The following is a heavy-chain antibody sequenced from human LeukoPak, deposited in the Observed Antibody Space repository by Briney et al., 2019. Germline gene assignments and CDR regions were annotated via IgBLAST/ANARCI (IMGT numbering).Heavy chain of an antibody. Sequence: GGSLKLSCTASGFTFSDSAMHWVRQASGKGLEWVAVISYDGSNKYYADSVKGRFTISGDNSKNTLYLQMNSLRAEDTAVYYCAKDWAWEGDYWGQGTLVTVSS. CDR1: GFTFSDSA. J-gene: IGHJ4*02. D-gene: IGHD1-26*01. V-gene: IGHV3-30*04. CDR2: ISYDGSNK. CDR3: AKDWAWEGDY.